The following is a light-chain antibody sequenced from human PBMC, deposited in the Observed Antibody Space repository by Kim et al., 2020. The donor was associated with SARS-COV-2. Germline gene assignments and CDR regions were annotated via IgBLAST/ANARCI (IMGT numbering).Light chain of an antibody. CDR2: EVS. CDR1: QTITKY. Sequence: AAVGNHVTITCQAIQTITKYLNWHQQKPGKTPNLLIYEVSNLEGGVPSRFSGAGFGTDFTFTISSLHPDDAATYFCQQYTSLPITFGQGTRLEIK. V-gene: IGKV1-33*01. CDR3: QQYTSLPIT. J-gene: IGKJ5*01.